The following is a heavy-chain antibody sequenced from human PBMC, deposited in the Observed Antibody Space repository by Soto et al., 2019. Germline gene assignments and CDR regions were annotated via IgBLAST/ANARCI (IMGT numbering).Heavy chain of an antibody. CDR1: GFTFSDYY. V-gene: IGHV3-11*01. Sequence: QVQLVESGGGLVKPGGSLRLSCAASGFTFSDYYMSWIRQAPGKGLEWVSYISSSGSTIYYADSVKGRFTISRDKAKNSRYLQMNSRRAEDTAVYYCARCIVAREERYYRDVWGKGTTVTVSS. CDR2: ISSSGSTI. J-gene: IGHJ6*03. D-gene: IGHD5-12*01. CDR3: ARCIVAREERYYRDV.